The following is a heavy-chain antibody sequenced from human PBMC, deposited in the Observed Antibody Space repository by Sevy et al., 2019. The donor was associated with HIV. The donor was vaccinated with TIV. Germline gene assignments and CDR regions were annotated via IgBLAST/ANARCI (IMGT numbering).Heavy chain of an antibody. CDR1: GFTFISYA. CDR3: AREVFCGGDCYSPQLDY. V-gene: IGHV3-30-3*01. D-gene: IGHD2-21*02. Sequence: GGSLRLSCAASGFTFISYAMHWVRQAPGKGLEWVAVISYDGSNKYYADSVKGRFTISRDNSKNTLYLQMNSLRAEDTAVYYCAREVFCGGDCYSPQLDYWGQGTLVTVSS. J-gene: IGHJ4*02. CDR2: ISYDGSNK.